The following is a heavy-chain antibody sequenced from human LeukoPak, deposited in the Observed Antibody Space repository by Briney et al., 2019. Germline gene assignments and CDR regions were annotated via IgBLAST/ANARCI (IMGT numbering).Heavy chain of an antibody. CDR2: ISSSSTI. V-gene: IGHV3-48*01. CDR1: GFTFSSYS. J-gene: IGHJ1*01. CDR3: ARDPTYSYGLV. D-gene: IGHD5-18*01. Sequence: GGSLRLSCAASGFTFSSYSMNWVRQAPGKGLEWVSYISSSSTIYYADSVKGRFTISRDNAKNSLYLQMNSLRAEDTAVYYCARDPTYSYGLVWGQGTLVTVSS.